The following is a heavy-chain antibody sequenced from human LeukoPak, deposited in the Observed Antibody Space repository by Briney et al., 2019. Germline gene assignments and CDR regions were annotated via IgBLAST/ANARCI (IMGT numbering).Heavy chain of an antibody. Sequence: PGGSLRLSCTASGFTFGDYAMSWVRQAPGKGLEWVANIKQDGSEKCYVDSVKGRFTISRDNAKNSLYLQMNSLRAEDTAVYYCAREGELYSSSWYYFDYWGQGTLVTVSS. V-gene: IGHV3-7*03. D-gene: IGHD6-13*01. CDR1: GFTFGDYA. CDR2: IKQDGSEK. CDR3: AREGELYSSSWYYFDY. J-gene: IGHJ4*02.